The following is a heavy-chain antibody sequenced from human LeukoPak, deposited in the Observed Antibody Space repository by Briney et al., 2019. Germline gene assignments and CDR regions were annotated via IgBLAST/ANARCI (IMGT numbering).Heavy chain of an antibody. V-gene: IGHV3-30*18. CDR1: GFTFSNYG. J-gene: IGHJ6*02. CDR3: AKGVVAASDAAYYGMDV. CDR2: ISYDESDK. D-gene: IGHD2-15*01. Sequence: GGSLRLSCAASGFTFSNYGMHWVRQAPGKGLEWVAVISYDESDKYYADSVKGRFTISRDNSKNTLYLQMNSLRPEDTAVYYCAKGVVAASDAAYYGMDVWGQGTTVTVSS.